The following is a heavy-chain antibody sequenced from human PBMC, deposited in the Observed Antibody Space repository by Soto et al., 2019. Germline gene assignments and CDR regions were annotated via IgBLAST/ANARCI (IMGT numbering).Heavy chain of an antibody. CDR2: IYYSGST. V-gene: IGHV4-30-4*01. D-gene: IGHD5-18*01. CDR1: GGSISSGDYY. J-gene: IGHJ5*02. CDR3: ARGADRVQLWLVRPGGWFDP. Sequence: QVQLQESGPGLVKPSQTLSLTCTVSGGSISSGDYYWSWIRQPPGKGLEWIGYIYYSGSTYYNPSLKSRVTISVDTSKNQFSLKLSSVTAADTAVYYCARGADRVQLWLVRPGGWFDPWGQGTLVTVSS.